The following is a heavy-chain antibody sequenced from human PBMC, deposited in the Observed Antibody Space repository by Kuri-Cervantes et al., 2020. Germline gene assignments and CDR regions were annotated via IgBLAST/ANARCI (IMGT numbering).Heavy chain of an antibody. CDR1: GFTVSSNY. Sequence: GESLKISCAASGFTVSSNYMSWVRQAPGKGLEWVSVIYSGGSTYYADSVKGRFTISRDNSKNTLYPQMNSLRAEDTAVYHCAKDQAGYCSSTSCYAGYWYFDLWGRGTLVTVSS. V-gene: IGHV3-53*05. J-gene: IGHJ2*01. CDR2: IYSGGST. CDR3: AKDQAGYCSSTSCYAGYWYFDL. D-gene: IGHD2-2*01.